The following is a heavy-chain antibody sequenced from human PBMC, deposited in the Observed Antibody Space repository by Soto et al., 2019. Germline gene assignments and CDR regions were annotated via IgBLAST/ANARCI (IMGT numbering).Heavy chain of an antibody. Sequence: GGSLRLSCAASGFTFSNAWMNWVRQAPGKGLEWVGRIKSKTDGGTTDYAAPVKGRFTISRDDSKNTLYLQMNSLKTEDTAVYYCTTDPHSSSSPLYYYYYGMDVWGQGTTVTVSS. V-gene: IGHV3-15*07. D-gene: IGHD6-6*01. CDR3: TTDPHSSSSPLYYYYYGMDV. CDR1: GFTFSNAW. CDR2: IKSKTDGGTT. J-gene: IGHJ6*02.